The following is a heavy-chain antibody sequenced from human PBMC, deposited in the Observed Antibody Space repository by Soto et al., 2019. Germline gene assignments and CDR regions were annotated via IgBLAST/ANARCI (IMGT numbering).Heavy chain of an antibody. CDR1: GGSISSGDYY. CDR2: IYYSGST. D-gene: IGHD5-18*01. Sequence: QVQLQESGPGLVKPSQTLSLTCTVSGGSISSGDYYWSWIRQPPGKGLEWIGYIYYSGSTYYNPSLKMRVTISVDTSKYQFSLKLSSVTAADTAVYYCARVPPPAMVPTFDYWGQGTLVTVSS. J-gene: IGHJ4*02. V-gene: IGHV4-30-4*01. CDR3: ARVPPPAMVPTFDY.